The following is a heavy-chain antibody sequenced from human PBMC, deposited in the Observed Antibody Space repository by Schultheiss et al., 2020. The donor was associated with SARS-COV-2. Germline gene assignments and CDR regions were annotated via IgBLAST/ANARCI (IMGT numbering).Heavy chain of an antibody. J-gene: IGHJ4*02. CDR1: GFTFSSYG. Sequence: GGSLRLSCAASGFTFSSYGMHWVRQAPGKGLEWVAVISYDGSNKYYADSVKGRFTISRDNSKNTLYLQMNSLRAEDTAVYYCARGSFIFGVVIIPGGWDYWGQGTLVTVSS. CDR3: ARGSFIFGVVIIPGGWDY. CDR2: ISYDGSNK. D-gene: IGHD3-3*02. V-gene: IGHV3-30*03.